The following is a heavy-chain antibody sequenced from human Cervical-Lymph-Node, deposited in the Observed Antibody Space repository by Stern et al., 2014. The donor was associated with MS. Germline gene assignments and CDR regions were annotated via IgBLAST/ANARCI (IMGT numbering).Heavy chain of an antibody. CDR2: IFPRDSNT. Sequence: VQLVQSGAEVKKPGESLKISCEASGYLFDDYWIGWVRQMSGRGLELVAIIFPRDSNTRYSPSVQGPVTISADKSIITASLPWSARRPRDTAMYYCAKSPATPSGYDRFDYWGQGALVTVSS. CDR1: GYLFDDYW. D-gene: IGHD5-12*01. CDR3: AKSPATPSGYDRFDY. J-gene: IGHJ4*02. V-gene: IGHV5-51*03.